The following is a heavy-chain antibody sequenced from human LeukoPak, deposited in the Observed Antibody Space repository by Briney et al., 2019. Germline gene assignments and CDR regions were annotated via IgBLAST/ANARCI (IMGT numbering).Heavy chain of an antibody. CDR3: ARDFFTSSSSPRPFDY. V-gene: IGHV3-7*01. D-gene: IGHD6-6*01. Sequence: GGSLRLSCVASGFAFSTYWMSWVRQAPGKGLEWVANIKQDGSERYSVDSVKGRFTISGDNAKNSLYLQMNSLRAEDTAVYYCARDFFTSSSSPRPFDYWGQGTLVTVSS. CDR2: IKQDGSER. CDR1: GFAFSTYW. J-gene: IGHJ4*02.